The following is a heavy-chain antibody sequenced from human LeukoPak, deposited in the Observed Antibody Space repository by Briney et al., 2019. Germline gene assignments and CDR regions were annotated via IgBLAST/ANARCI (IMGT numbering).Heavy chain of an antibody. CDR1: GFTFSSYA. CDR2: ISGSGDRT. Sequence: GRSLRLSCAASGFTFSSYAMSWVRQAPGKGLEGVSIISGSGDRTYYADSVKGRFTIFRDNSKKTLYLQMNSLRAEDTAVYYCAKRFGELLGRDYWGQGTLVTVSS. J-gene: IGHJ4*02. V-gene: IGHV3-23*01. D-gene: IGHD3-10*01. CDR3: AKRFGELLGRDY.